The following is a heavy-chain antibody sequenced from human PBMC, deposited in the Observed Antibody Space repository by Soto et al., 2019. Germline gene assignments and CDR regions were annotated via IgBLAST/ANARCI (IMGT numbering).Heavy chain of an antibody. CDR1: GYRFSSYW. V-gene: IGHV5-51*01. D-gene: IGHD3-16*01. Sequence: PGESLKISCKGSGYRFSSYWIAWVRQMPGKGLEWMGIIYPGDSDTRYSPSFEGQVTISRDNAKNSLFLQMSSLRAEDTAIYYCTRTINFGLPGNGMDVWGQGTTVTVSS. CDR2: IYPGDSDT. CDR3: TRTINFGLPGNGMDV. J-gene: IGHJ6*02.